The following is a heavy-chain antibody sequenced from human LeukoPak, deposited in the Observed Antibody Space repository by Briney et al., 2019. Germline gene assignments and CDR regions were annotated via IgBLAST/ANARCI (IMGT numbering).Heavy chain of an antibody. Sequence: VAGVKVSCKASGYTFTSYGISWVRQPPGQGLAWMGWISAYNGSTNYAQKLQGRVTMTTDTSTSTAYMELRSLRSDDTAVYYCARVGFGEFRFWFDPWGQGTLVSVSS. CDR1: GYTFTSYG. V-gene: IGHV1-18*01. D-gene: IGHD3-10*01. CDR2: ISAYNGST. J-gene: IGHJ5*02. CDR3: ARVGFGEFRFWFDP.